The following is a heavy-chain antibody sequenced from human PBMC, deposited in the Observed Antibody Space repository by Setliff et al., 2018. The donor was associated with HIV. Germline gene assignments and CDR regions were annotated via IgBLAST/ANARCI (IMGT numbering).Heavy chain of an antibody. D-gene: IGHD6-6*01. Sequence: GGSLRLSCAASGFTFSSYSMNWVRQAPGKWLEWVSSISSSSSYIFYADSVKGRFTISRDNAKNSLYLQMNSLRTEDTALYYCVKNIGGYSSSSVFDYWGQGTLVTVSS. V-gene: IGHV3-21*04. CDR1: GFTFSSYS. CDR3: VKNIGGYSSSSVFDY. CDR2: ISSSSSYI. J-gene: IGHJ4*02.